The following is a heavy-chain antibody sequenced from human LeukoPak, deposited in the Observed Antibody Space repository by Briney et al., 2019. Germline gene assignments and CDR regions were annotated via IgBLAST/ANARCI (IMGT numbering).Heavy chain of an antibody. V-gene: IGHV3-74*01. Sequence: GGSLRLSCAASGFTFSSYWMHWVRQAPGKGLVWVSRINTDGSSTTYADSVKGRFTISRDNAKNTLYLQMNSLRAQDTAVYYCASGGITMAYYWGQGTLVTVSS. CDR1: GFTFSSYW. J-gene: IGHJ4*02. CDR3: ASGGITMAYY. D-gene: IGHD3-3*01. CDR2: INTDGSST.